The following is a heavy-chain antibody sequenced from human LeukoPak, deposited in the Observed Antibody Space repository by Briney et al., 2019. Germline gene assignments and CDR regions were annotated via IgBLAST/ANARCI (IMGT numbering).Heavy chain of an antibody. CDR3: ARIRRYCSGGACYVLDN. D-gene: IGHD2-15*01. CDR1: GGSVSGYY. V-gene: IGHV4-59*02. Sequence: SETLSLACVVSGGSVSGYYWGWIRQPPGRGLEWIGYVYYSGSTNYNPSFKSRITISVDTSRNQFSLQLSSVTAADTAVYYCARIRRYCSGGACYVLDNWGQGTLVAVSS. J-gene: IGHJ4*02. CDR2: VYYSGST.